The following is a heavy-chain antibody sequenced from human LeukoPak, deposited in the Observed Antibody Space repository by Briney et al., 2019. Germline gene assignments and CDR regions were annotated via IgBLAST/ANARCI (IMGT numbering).Heavy chain of an antibody. D-gene: IGHD3-10*01. J-gene: IGHJ6*04. Sequence: SVKVSCKASGGTFSSYAISWVRQAPGQGLEWMGGIIPIFGTANYAQKFQGGVTITADESTSTAYMELSSLRSEDTAVYYCATRMVRGVIIPGGDYYYGMDVWGKGTTVTVSS. CDR3: ATRMVRGVIIPGGDYYYGMDV. CDR1: GGTFSSYA. CDR2: IIPIFGTA. V-gene: IGHV1-69*01.